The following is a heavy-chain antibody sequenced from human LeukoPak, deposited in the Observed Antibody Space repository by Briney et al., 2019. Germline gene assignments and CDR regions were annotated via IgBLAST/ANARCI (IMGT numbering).Heavy chain of an antibody. CDR3: AKGITYYYDSSGYYGGSYFDY. V-gene: IGHV3-23*01. CDR2: ISGSGGST. J-gene: IGHJ4*02. D-gene: IGHD3-22*01. CDR1: GFTFNNYA. Sequence: PGGSLRLSCAASGFTFNNYAMSWVRQAPGKGLEWVSAISGSGGSTYYADSVKGRFTISRDNAKNSLYLQMNSLRAEDTALYYCAKGITYYYDSSGYYGGSYFDYWGQGTLVTVSS.